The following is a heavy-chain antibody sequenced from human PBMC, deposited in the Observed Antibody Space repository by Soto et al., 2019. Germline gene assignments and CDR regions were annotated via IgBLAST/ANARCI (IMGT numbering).Heavy chain of an antibody. CDR2: IYYSGST. CDR3: ATPYYYGSGSHIYYRRDYYYYLDV. V-gene: IGHV4-39*01. CDR1: GGSISSSSYY. J-gene: IGHJ6*03. D-gene: IGHD3-10*01. Sequence: QLQLQESGPGLVKPSETLSLTCTVSGGSISSSSYYWGWIRQPPGKGLEWIGSIYYSGSTYYNPCLKSRVTISLDTSKYQCSLKLSYVDAADPAVYYCATPYYYGSGSHIYYRRDYYYYLDVWGKGTTVTVSS.